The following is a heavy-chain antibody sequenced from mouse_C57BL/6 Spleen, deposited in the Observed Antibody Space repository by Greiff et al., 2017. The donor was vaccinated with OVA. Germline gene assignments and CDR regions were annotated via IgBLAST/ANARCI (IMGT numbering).Heavy chain of an antibody. CDR3: TYYYGSSQYYFDY. D-gene: IGHD1-1*01. J-gene: IGHJ2*01. CDR1: GFNIKNTY. V-gene: IGHV14-3*01. Sequence: EVQLQQSVAELVRPGASVKLSCTASGFNIKNTYMHWVKQRPEQGLEWIGRLGPANGNTKYSPHFPGKATITADTSSNTAYLQLSSLTSEDTAIYYCTYYYGSSQYYFDYWGQGTTLTVSS. CDR2: LGPANGNT.